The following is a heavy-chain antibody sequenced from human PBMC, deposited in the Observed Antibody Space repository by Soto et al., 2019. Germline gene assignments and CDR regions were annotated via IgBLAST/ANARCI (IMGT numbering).Heavy chain of an antibody. V-gene: IGHV3-23*01. CDR2: ISGSGGST. CDR3: AKDGGFWSGYYNWFDP. J-gene: IGHJ5*02. Sequence: GGSLRLSCAASGFTFSSYAMSWVRQAPGKGLEWVSAISGSGGSTYYADSVKGRFTISRDNSKNTPYLQMNSLRAEDTAVYYCAKDGGFWSGYYNWFDPWGQGTLVTVSS. D-gene: IGHD3-3*01. CDR1: GFTFSSYA.